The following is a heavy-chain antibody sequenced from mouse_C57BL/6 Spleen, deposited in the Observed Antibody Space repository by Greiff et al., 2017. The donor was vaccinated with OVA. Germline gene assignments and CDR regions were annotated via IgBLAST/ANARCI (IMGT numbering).Heavy chain of an antibody. CDR1: GYTFTDYY. J-gene: IGHJ2*01. Sequence: VQLQQSGPELVKPGASVKISCKASGYTFTDYYMNWVKQSHGKSLEWIGDINPNNGGTSYNQKFKGKATLTVDKSSSTAYMELRSLTSEDSAVYYCARVVAKGYFDYWGQGTTLTVSS. V-gene: IGHV1-26*01. D-gene: IGHD1-1*01. CDR3: ARVVAKGYFDY. CDR2: INPNNGGT.